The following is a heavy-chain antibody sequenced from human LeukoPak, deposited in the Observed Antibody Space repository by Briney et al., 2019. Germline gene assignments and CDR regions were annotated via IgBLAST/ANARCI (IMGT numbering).Heavy chain of an antibody. V-gene: IGHV3-7*01. CDR2: IDPAGSDT. CDR1: GFTFSSYW. D-gene: IGHD3-10*01. Sequence: GGSLRLSCAASGFTFSSYWMTWVRLAPGKGLEWVANIDPAGSDTYYVDPVKGRFTISRDNAKNLLYLQMNSLRAEDTAVYSCGRFGNEAAVASWGQGTLVAVSS. CDR3: GRFGNEAAVAS. J-gene: IGHJ4*02.